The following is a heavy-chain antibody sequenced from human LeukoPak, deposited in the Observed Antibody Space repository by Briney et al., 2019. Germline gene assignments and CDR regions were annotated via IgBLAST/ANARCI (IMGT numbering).Heavy chain of an antibody. CDR3: ARDRIAFDY. D-gene: IGHD1-14*01. J-gene: IGHJ4*02. Sequence: GGSLRLSCAASGFTFSSYWMSWVRQAPGKGLEWVSYISSSGSTIYYADSVKSRFTISRDNAKNSLYLQMNSLRAEDTAVYYCARDRIAFDYWGQGTLVTVSS. CDR1: GFTFSSYW. V-gene: IGHV3-48*04. CDR2: ISSSGSTI.